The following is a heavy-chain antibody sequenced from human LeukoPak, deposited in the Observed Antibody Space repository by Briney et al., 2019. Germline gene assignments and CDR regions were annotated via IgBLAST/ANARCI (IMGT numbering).Heavy chain of an antibody. CDR1: GFTVSSNY. V-gene: IGHV3-53*01. Sequence: GGSLRLSCAASGFTVSSNYMSWVRQAPGKGLEWVSVIYSGGSTYYADSVKGRFTISRDNSKNTLYLQMNSLRAEDTAVYYCAKDRSSIAAAGLGYMDVWGKGTTVTVSS. CDR2: IYSGGST. D-gene: IGHD6-13*01. J-gene: IGHJ6*03. CDR3: AKDRSSIAAAGLGYMDV.